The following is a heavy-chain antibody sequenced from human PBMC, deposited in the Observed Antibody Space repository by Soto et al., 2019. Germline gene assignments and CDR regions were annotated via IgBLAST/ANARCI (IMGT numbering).Heavy chain of an antibody. D-gene: IGHD3-9*01. Sequence: QVQLVQSGPEVKKPGASMKVSCKASGYTFTSHDIHWVRQATGRGLEWVGWMNPNNGNTGYAQKFEGRVTIARPTTTTTAYMELSSLRSADSAVYYCVRGAGYSAWSSYSVGINWGPGTRVTVSS. CDR2: MNPNNGNT. CDR3: VRGAGYSAWSSYSVGIN. CDR1: GYTFTSHD. V-gene: IGHV1-8*01. J-gene: IGHJ4*02.